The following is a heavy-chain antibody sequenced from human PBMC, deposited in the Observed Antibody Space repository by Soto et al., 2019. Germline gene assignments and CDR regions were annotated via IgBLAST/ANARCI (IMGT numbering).Heavy chain of an antibody. J-gene: IGHJ4*02. D-gene: IGHD2-15*01. CDR2: IDLSGTTT. V-gene: IGHV3-23*03. Sequence: GLSLRVSCAASGFSFSDYSMNWVSQAPGKGLEWVSFIDLSGTTTYYRDSVKGRFTIFKDKSMNTVYLQMSSLTVEDTAVYYCTKDRVPDGIYSFDYWGQGALVTVSS. CDR1: GFSFSDYS. CDR3: TKDRVPDGIYSFDY.